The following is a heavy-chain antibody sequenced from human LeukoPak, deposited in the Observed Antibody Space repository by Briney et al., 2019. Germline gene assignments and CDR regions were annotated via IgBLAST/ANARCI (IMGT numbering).Heavy chain of an antibody. CDR3: ARGVGTIFGVVIHYGMDV. Sequence: SETLSLTCTVSGGSISSYYWSWIRQPPVKGLEWIGYIYYSGSTNYNPSLKSRVTISVDTSKNQFSLKLSSVTAADTAVYYCARGVGTIFGVVIHYGMDVWGQGTTVTVSS. J-gene: IGHJ6*02. D-gene: IGHD3-3*01. CDR2: IYYSGST. V-gene: IGHV4-59*12. CDR1: GGSISSYY.